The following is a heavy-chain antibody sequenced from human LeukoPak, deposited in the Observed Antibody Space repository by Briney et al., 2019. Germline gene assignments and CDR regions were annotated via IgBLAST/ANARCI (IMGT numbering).Heavy chain of an antibody. J-gene: IGHJ6*02. V-gene: IGHV3-53*01. CDR1: GFTVSSNY. Sequence: GGSLRLSCAASGFTVSSNYMSWVRQAPGKGLEWVSVIYDGGNTYYADSVKGRFTISRDNSKNTLYLQMNSLRAEDTAVYYCARDLGRAGVYYYYGMDVWGQGTTVTVSS. CDR3: ARDLGRAGVYYYYGMDV. CDR2: IYDGGNT. D-gene: IGHD3-10*01.